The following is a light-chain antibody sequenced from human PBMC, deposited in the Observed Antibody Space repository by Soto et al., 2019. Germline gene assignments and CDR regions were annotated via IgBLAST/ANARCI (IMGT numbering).Light chain of an antibody. Sequence: DIQLTQSPSFLSASVGDTVTITCRASQALSNYLAWYQQKPGKAPDLLIYSASTLQSGVPSRFSGSGSETEFSLTIRALQPEDCATYYCQQLSRFPLTFGGGTKVEIK. CDR1: QALSNY. CDR3: QQLSRFPLT. V-gene: IGKV1-9*01. J-gene: IGKJ4*01. CDR2: SAS.